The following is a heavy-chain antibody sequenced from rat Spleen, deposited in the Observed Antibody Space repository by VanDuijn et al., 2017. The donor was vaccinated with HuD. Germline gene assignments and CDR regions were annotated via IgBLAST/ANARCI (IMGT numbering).Heavy chain of an antibody. CDR3: AKGGDGGYYLEY. D-gene: IGHD1-11*01. V-gene: IGHV5-29*01. Sequence: EVLLVESGGGLVQPGRSLKLSCTASGVTFSNSAMTWVRQAPTKGLEWVATISNDGSTTYYRDSVKGRFSLPRDNAKSTLYLQMGSLRSEDTATYYWAKGGDGGYYLEYGGQGVMVTVSS. J-gene: IGHJ2*01. CDR2: ISNDGSTT. CDR1: GVTFSNSA.